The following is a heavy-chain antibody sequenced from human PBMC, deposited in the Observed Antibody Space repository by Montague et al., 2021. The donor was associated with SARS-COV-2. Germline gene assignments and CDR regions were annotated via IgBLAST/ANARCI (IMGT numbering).Heavy chain of an antibody. CDR1: GFTFSSYG. CDR2: IWYDGTKN. Sequence: SLRLSCAASGFTFSSYGMHWVRQAPGKGLEWVAIIWYDGTKNYYADSVKGRFTISRDNSKNTLYLQMNTLRAEDTAVYYCARDSSSGSDWDYYYGMDVWGQGTPVTVSS. D-gene: IGHD6-13*01. V-gene: IGHV3-33*01. CDR3: ARDSSSGSDWDYYYGMDV. J-gene: IGHJ6*02.